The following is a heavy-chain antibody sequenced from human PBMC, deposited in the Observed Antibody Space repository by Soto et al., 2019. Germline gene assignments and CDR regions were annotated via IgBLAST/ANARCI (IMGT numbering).Heavy chain of an antibody. Sequence: GGSLRLSCAASGFTFSSYSMNWVRQAPGKGLEWVSYISSSSSYIYYADSVKGRFTISRDNAKNSLYLQMNSLRAEDTAVYYCARDRALSDCSSTSCYPYYFDYWGQGTLVTVSS. CDR1: GFTFSSYS. CDR2: ISSSSSYI. V-gene: IGHV3-21*05. J-gene: IGHJ4*02. D-gene: IGHD2-2*01. CDR3: ARDRALSDCSSTSCYPYYFDY.